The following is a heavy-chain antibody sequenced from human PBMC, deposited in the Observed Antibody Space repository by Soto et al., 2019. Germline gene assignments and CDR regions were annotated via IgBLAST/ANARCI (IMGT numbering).Heavy chain of an antibody. V-gene: IGHV4-30-2*01. CDR1: GGSISSGGYS. Sequence: LSETLSLTCAVSGGSISSGGYSWSWIRQPPGKGLERIGYIYHSGSTYYNPSLKSRVTISVDRSKNQFSLKLSSVTAADTAVYYCARGPTYYDILTGLAYPRYFDYWGQGTLVTVS. CDR2: IYHSGST. CDR3: ARGPTYYDILTGLAYPRYFDY. J-gene: IGHJ4*02. D-gene: IGHD3-9*01.